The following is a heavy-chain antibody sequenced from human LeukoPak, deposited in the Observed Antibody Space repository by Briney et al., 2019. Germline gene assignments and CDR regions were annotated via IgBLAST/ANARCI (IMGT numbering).Heavy chain of an antibody. Sequence: GASVKVSCKASGYTFTSYDINWVRQATGQGLEWTGWMNPNSGNTGYAQKFQGRVTITRNTSISTAYMELSSLRSEDTAVYYCARGRAKRCSGGSCYFDYWGQGTLVTVSS. V-gene: IGHV1-8*03. CDR3: ARGRAKRCSGGSCYFDY. J-gene: IGHJ4*02. CDR2: MNPNSGNT. CDR1: GYTFTSYD. D-gene: IGHD2-15*01.